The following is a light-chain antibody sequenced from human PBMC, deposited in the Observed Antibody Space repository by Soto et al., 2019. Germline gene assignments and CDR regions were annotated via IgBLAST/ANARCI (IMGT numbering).Light chain of an antibody. V-gene: IGKV1-5*03. CDR1: QSISSR. Sequence: DIQMTQSPPTLSASVGDRVTITCRASQSISSRLAWYQQKPGRAPKLLIYKASSLESGVPSRFSGSGSGTEFPLTISSLQPDDFATYYCQQYNSYSSVGPGTKVDIK. CDR3: QQYNSYSS. J-gene: IGKJ3*01. CDR2: KAS.